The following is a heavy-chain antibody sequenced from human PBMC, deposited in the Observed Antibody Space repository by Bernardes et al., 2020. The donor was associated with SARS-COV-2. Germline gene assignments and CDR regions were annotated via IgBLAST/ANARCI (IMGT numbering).Heavy chain of an antibody. Sequence: GGSLRLSCAASGFTFDDYAMHWVRQAPGKGLEWVSGISWNSGSIGYADSVKGRFTISRDNAKNSLYLQMNSLRAEDTALYYCAKDREYQLLLTYDAFDIWGQGTMVTVSS. J-gene: IGHJ3*02. CDR3: AKDREYQLLLTYDAFDI. V-gene: IGHV3-9*01. CDR1: GFTFDDYA. D-gene: IGHD2-2*01. CDR2: ISWNSGSI.